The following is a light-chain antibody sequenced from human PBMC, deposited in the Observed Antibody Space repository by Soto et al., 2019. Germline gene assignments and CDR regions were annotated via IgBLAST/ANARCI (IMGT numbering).Light chain of an antibody. CDR2: GNN. Sequence: QPVLTQPPSVSGAPGQRVTISCTGSSSDIGAGYDVHWYKQLPGTAPKLLIYGNNNRPSGVPDRFSGSKSGTSASLAISGLQAEDEADYYCQSYDSSLSGDVVFGGGTKLTVL. J-gene: IGLJ2*01. CDR3: QSYDSSLSGDVV. V-gene: IGLV1-40*01. CDR1: SSDIGAGYD.